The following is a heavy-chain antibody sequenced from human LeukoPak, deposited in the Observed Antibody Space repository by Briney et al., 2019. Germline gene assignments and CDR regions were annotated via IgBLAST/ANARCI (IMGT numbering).Heavy chain of an antibody. J-gene: IGHJ5*02. V-gene: IGHV4-59*01. CDR1: GGSISSYY. CDR2: IYYSGST. CDR3: ARIWFGELTNRFDP. D-gene: IGHD3-10*01. Sequence: SETLSLTCTVSGGSISSYYWSWIRQPPGKGLEWIGYIYYSGSTNYNPSLKSRVTISVDTSKNQFSLKLSAATAADTAVYYCARIWFGELTNRFDPWGQGTLVTVSS.